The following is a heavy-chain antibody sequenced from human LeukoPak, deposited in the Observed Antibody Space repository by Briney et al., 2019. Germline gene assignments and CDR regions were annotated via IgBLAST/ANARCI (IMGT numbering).Heavy chain of an antibody. CDR1: GYTFTSYG. CDR2: ISAYNGNT. V-gene: IGHV1-18*01. J-gene: IGHJ4*02. CDR3: ARDDKLRVDSSRRTPRKPIDY. D-gene: IGHD3-22*01. Sequence: GASVKVSCKASGYTFTSYGISWVRQAPGQGLEWMGWISAYNGNTNYAQKLQGRVTMTTDTSTSTAYMELRSLRSDDTAVYYCARDDKLRVDSSRRTPRKPIDYWGQGTLVTVSS.